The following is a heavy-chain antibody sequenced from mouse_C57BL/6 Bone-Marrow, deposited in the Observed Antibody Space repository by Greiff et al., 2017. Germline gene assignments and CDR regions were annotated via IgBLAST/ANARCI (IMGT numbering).Heavy chain of an antibody. J-gene: IGHJ2*01. CDR2: INPSSGYT. Sequence: VQGVESGAELAKPGASVKLSCKASGYTFTSYWMHWVKQRPGQGLEWIGYINPSSGYTKYNQKFKDKATLTADKSSSTAYMQLSSLTYEDSAVYYCASSSYFDYWGQGTTLTVSS. CDR3: ASSSYFDY. V-gene: IGHV1-7*01. CDR1: GYTFTSYW. D-gene: IGHD1-1*01.